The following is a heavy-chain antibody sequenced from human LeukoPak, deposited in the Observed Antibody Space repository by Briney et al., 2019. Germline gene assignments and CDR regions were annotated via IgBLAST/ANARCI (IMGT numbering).Heavy chain of an antibody. CDR2: MNPNSGNT. V-gene: IGHV1-8*01. J-gene: IGHJ5*02. CDR1: GYTFTSYD. D-gene: IGHD6-19*01. CDR3: ARGGAGIAVALNWFDP. Sequence: ASVKVSCKASGYTFTSYDINWVRQATGQGLEWMGWMNPNSGNTGYAQKFQGRVTMTRNTSISTAYMELCSLRSEDTAVYYCARGGAGIAVALNWFDPWGQGTLVTVSS.